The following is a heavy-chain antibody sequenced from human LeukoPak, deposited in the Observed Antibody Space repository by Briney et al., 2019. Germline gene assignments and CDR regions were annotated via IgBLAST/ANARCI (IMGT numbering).Heavy chain of an antibody. Sequence: ASVKVSCKASGGNFNNYAISWLRQAPGQGLEWMGSVIPNFGTPNYAQKFQGRATITTDSSTTTAYLDLSSLKSDDTAVYYCATHPRYNWNSRHEFWGQGTLVTVSS. CDR2: VIPNFGTP. D-gene: IGHD1-7*01. V-gene: IGHV1-69*05. CDR1: GGNFNNYA. CDR3: ATHPRYNWNSRHEF. J-gene: IGHJ4*02.